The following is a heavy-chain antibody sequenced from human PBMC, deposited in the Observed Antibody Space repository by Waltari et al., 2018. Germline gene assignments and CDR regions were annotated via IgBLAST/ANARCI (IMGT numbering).Heavy chain of an antibody. CDR1: GFTVSSNY. V-gene: IGHV3-53*01. J-gene: IGHJ4*02. CDR2: IYSGGST. D-gene: IGHD3-9*01. CDR3: ARVGTYYDILTGYYLDY. Sequence: EVQLVESGGGLIQPGGSLRLSCAASGFTVSSNYMSWVRQAPGKGLEWVSVIYSGGSTYYADSVKGRFTISRDNSKNTLYLQMNSLRAEDTAVYYCARVGTYYDILTGYYLDYWGQGTLVTVSS.